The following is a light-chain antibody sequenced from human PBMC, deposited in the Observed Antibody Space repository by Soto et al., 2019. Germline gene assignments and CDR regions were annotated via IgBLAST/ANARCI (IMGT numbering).Light chain of an antibody. V-gene: IGLV2-23*02. CDR1: NGEVGSYDL. CDR3: CSYSGGNTLI. J-gene: IGLJ2*01. Sequence: SALTQPASVCGSPGQSITLSCPGTNGEVGSYDLVSWYQQYPGKAPKLIIYEVNRRPSGVSKCFSGDTSGNTASLAISVLQTEDEGAYDCCSYSGGNTLIFGGGTKLT. CDR2: EVN.